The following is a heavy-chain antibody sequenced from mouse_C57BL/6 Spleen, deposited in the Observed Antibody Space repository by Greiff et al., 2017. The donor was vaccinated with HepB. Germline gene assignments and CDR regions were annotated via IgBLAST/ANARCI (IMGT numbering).Heavy chain of an antibody. CDR3: ARGFPYAMDY. CDR2: ISSGSSTI. J-gene: IGHJ4*01. V-gene: IGHV5-17*01. CDR1: GFTFSDYG. Sequence: EVNVVESGGGLVKPGGSLKLSCAASGFTFSDYGMHWVRQAPEKGLEWVAYISSGSSTIYYADTVKGRFTISRDNAKNTLFLQMTSLRSEDTAMYYCARGFPYAMDYWGQGTSVTVSS.